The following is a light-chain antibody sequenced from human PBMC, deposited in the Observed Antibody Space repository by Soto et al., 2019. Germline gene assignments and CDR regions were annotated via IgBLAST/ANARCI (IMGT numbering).Light chain of an antibody. CDR2: EAS. CDR1: QGFSSW. J-gene: IGKJ1*01. CDR3: QHYNVYPWT. Sequence: DIQMAQSPSSVSASVGDRVTITCRASQGFSSWLAWYQHKPESAPKFLIYEASSLQSGVPSRFSGSGSGTEFTLSISSLQPDDFATYYCQHYNVYPWTFGQGTKVDIK. V-gene: IGKV1D-16*01.